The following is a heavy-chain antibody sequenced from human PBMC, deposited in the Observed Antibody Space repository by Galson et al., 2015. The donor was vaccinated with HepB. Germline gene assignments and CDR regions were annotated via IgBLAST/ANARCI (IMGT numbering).Heavy chain of an antibody. D-gene: IGHD1-26*01. V-gene: IGHV3-74*01. Sequence: SLRLSCAASGFTFSSYWMHWVRQAPGKGLVWVSRINSDGSSTSYADSVKGRFTISRDNAKNTLYLQMNSLRAEDTAVYYCAKGGYLDAFDIWGQGTMVTVSS. CDR2: INSDGSST. CDR1: GFTFSSYW. J-gene: IGHJ3*02. CDR3: AKGGYLDAFDI.